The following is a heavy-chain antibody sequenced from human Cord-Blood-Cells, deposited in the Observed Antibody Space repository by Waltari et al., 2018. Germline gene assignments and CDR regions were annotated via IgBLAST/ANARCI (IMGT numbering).Heavy chain of an antibody. J-gene: IGHJ4*02. D-gene: IGHD5-12*01. V-gene: IGHV3-53*01. CDR3: ARLRVATIVFDY. Sequence: EVQLVESGGGLIQPGGSLRLSCAASGFPVSSNYMSWVRQAPGKGLEWVSVIYSGGSTYYADSVKGRFTISRDNSKNTLYLQMNSLRAEDTAVYYCARLRVATIVFDYWGQGTLVTVSS. CDR2: IYSGGST. CDR1: GFPVSSNY.